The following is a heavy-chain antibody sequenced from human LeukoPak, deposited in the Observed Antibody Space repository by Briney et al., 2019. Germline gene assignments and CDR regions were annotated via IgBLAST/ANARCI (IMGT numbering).Heavy chain of an antibody. CDR3: ARFLTRGLLMD. D-gene: IGHD2-21*02. CDR1: SGSISTSNYY. Sequence: ASETLSLTCTVSSGSISTSNYYWGWVRQPPGKALEWIGNIFYSGSTYYNPSLKSRVTISVDTSKNQFSLKLSSVTAADTAVYYCARFLTRGLLMDWGEGTLVTVSS. CDR2: IFYSGST. V-gene: IGHV4-39*07. J-gene: IGHJ4*02.